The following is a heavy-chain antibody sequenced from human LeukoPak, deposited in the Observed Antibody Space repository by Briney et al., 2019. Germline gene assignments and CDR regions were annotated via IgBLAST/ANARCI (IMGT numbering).Heavy chain of an antibody. CDR2: IYYSRNT. Sequence: SETLSLTCTVSGGSISNYFWSWIRQPPGKGLEWIGYIYYSRNTNYNPSLKSRVTISVDTSKNQFSLKVTSATAADTAVYYCARGAYSYVGYFDYWGQGTLVTVSS. J-gene: IGHJ4*02. D-gene: IGHD5-18*01. V-gene: IGHV4-59*01. CDR1: GGSISNYF. CDR3: ARGAYSYVGYFDY.